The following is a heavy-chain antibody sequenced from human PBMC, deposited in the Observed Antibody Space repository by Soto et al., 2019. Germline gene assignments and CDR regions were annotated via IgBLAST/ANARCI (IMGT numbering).Heavy chain of an antibody. Sequence: SGPTLVNPTQTLTLTCTFSGFSLTTNGVGVGWIRQPPGKALEWLALIYWDDDKRYSPSLKSRLTITKDTSKNQVVLIMTSMDPVDTATYYCVQDYFFYGLDVWGQGTTVTVSS. CDR2: IYWDDDK. CDR3: VQDYFFYGLDV. J-gene: IGHJ6*02. CDR1: GFSLTTNGVG. V-gene: IGHV2-5*02.